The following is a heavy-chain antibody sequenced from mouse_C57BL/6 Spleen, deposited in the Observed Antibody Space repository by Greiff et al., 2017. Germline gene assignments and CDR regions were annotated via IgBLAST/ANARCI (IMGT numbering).Heavy chain of an antibody. Sequence: VQLQQPGAELVMPGASVKLSCKASGYTITSYWMHWVKQRPGQGLEWIGEIDPSDSYTNYNQKFKGKSTLTVDKSSRTAYMQLSSLTSEDSAVYYCARGGIYDGMDYGGQGTSVTVSS. CDR1: GYTITSYW. CDR2: IDPSDSYT. D-gene: IGHD2-12*01. CDR3: ARGGIYDGMDY. J-gene: IGHJ4*01. V-gene: IGHV1-69*01.